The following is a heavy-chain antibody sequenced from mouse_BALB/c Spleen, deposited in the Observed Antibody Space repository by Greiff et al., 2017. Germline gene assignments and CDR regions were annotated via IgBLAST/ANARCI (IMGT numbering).Heavy chain of an antibody. CDR2: ISSGGSYT. D-gene: IGHD1-1*01. CDR3: ARRTTVAHFDY. Sequence: DVMLVESGGDLVKPGGSLKLSCAASGFTFSSYGMSWVRQTPDKRLEWVATISSGGSYTYYPDSVKGRFTISRDNAKNTLYLQMSSLKSEDTAMYYCARRTTVAHFDYWGQGTTLTVSS. CDR1: GFTFSSYG. J-gene: IGHJ2*01. V-gene: IGHV5-6*02.